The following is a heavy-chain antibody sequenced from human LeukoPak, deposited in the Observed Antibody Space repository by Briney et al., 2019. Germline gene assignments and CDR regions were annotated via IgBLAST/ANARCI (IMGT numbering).Heavy chain of an antibody. CDR1: GGSISSYY. V-gene: IGHV4-4*07. J-gene: IGHJ6*03. CDR3: ARDLNYDSSGYENYYYMDV. Sequence: SETLSLTCTVSGGSISSYYWSWIRQPAGEGLEWIGRIYTSGSTNYNPSLKSRVTISVDTSKNQFSLKLSSVTAADTAVYYCARDLNYDSSGYENYYYMDVWGKGTTVTVSS. CDR2: IYTSGST. D-gene: IGHD3-22*01.